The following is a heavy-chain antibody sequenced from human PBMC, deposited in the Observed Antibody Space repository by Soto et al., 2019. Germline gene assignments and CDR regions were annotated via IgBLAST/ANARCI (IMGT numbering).Heavy chain of an antibody. CDR3: ARHGSGSGIYLRYYSDY. Sequence: SETLSLTCTVSGGSISSTTYYWGWVRQPPGKGLAWIGSISYSGNTYYNPSLRSRVTISVDTSKNQFSLNLSSVTAADTALYYCARHGSGSGIYLRYYSDYWGQGTLVTVSS. CDR2: ISYSGNT. J-gene: IGHJ4*02. D-gene: IGHD3-10*01. V-gene: IGHV4-39*01. CDR1: GGSISSTTYY.